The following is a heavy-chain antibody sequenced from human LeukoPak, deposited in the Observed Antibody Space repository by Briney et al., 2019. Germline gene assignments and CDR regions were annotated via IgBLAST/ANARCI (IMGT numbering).Heavy chain of an antibody. Sequence: GASVKVSCKASGGTFSSYAISWVRQAPGQGLEWMGGIIPIFGTAKYAQKFQGGVTITTDESSSTAYMELSSLRSEDTAVYYCARGLRLVRGVRTHNWFDPWGQGTLVTVSS. D-gene: IGHD3-10*01. J-gene: IGHJ5*02. V-gene: IGHV1-69*05. CDR1: GGTFSSYA. CDR3: ARGLRLVRGVRTHNWFDP. CDR2: IIPIFGTA.